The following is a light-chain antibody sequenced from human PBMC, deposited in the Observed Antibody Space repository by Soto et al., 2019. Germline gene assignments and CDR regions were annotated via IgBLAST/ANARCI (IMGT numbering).Light chain of an antibody. CDR1: QSVSSSY. CDR3: QQYGSSPPYT. V-gene: IGKV3-20*01. CDR2: GAS. Sequence: EIVLTQSPGTLSLSPGERATLSCRASQSVSSSYLAWYQQTPGQAPRLLIYGASSRATGIPDSFSGSGSGTDFTLTISRLEPEDFAVYSCQQYGSSPPYTFGQRTKLEIK. J-gene: IGKJ2*01.